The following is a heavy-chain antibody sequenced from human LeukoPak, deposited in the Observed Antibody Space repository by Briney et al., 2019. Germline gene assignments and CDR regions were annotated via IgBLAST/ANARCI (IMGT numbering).Heavy chain of an antibody. V-gene: IGHV3-23*01. Sequence: GGSLRLSCAASGFTFSSWAMSWVRQAPGKGLEWVSTISSSATSTYYADSVKGRFTISRDDSKDTLYLQMNSLRAEDTAIYYCAKDGDYGFEYWGQGTLVTVSS. CDR2: ISSSATST. D-gene: IGHD4-17*01. CDR1: GFTFSSWA. J-gene: IGHJ4*02. CDR3: AKDGDYGFEY.